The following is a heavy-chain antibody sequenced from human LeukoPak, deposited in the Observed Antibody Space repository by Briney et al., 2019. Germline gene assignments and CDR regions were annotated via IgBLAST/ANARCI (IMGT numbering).Heavy chain of an antibody. CDR3: ARDRDWGAFDL. V-gene: IGHV3-23*01. CDR1: GFTFSSYG. J-gene: IGHJ5*02. CDR2: ISPSGGTS. Sequence: GGSLRLSCAASGFTFSSYGISWVRQAPGKGLEWVSGISPSGGTSYYADSVKARFTISRDNSKNTMYLQMNSLRAEDTALYYCARDRDWGAFDLWGQGTLVTVSS. D-gene: IGHD3/OR15-3a*01.